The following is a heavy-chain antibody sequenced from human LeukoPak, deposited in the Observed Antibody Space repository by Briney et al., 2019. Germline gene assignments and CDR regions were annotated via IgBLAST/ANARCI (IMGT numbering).Heavy chain of an antibody. CDR3: AKDRVPNSSGWYGFDY. J-gene: IGHJ4*02. Sequence: GGSLRLSCAASGFTFSSYGMHWVRQAPGKGLEWVAVISYDGSNKYYADSVKGRFTISRDNSKNTLYLQMNSLRAEDTVVYYCAKDRVPNSSGWYGFDYWGQGTLVTVSS. CDR2: ISYDGSNK. D-gene: IGHD6-19*01. CDR1: GFTFSSYG. V-gene: IGHV3-30*18.